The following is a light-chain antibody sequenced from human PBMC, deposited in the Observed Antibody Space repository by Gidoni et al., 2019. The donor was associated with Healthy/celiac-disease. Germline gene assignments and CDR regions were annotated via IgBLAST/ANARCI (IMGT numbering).Light chain of an antibody. V-gene: IGKV1-39*01. CDR1: QSISSY. CDR3: QQGYSTPCS. J-gene: IGKJ2*04. Sequence: DIQMTQSPSSLSASVGDRVTITGRASQSISSYLNWYQQKPGKAPKLLIYAASSLQSGVPSRFSGSGSGTDFTLTISSLQPEDFATYYCQQGYSTPCSFGQGTKLEIK. CDR2: AAS.